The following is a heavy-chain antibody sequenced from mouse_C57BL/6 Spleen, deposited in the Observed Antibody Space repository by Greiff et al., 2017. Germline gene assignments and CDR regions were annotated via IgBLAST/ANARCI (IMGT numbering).Heavy chain of an antibody. CDR1: GFNIKDYY. Sequence: VQLQQSGAELVRPGASVKLSCTASGFNIKDYYMHWVKQRPEQGLEWIGRIDPEDGDTEYAPKFQGKDTMTADTSSNTAYLQLSSLTSEDTAVYYCTRSPYGSLAYWGQGTLVTVSA. D-gene: IGHD1-1*01. J-gene: IGHJ3*01. CDR3: TRSPYGSLAY. CDR2: IDPEDGDT. V-gene: IGHV14-1*01.